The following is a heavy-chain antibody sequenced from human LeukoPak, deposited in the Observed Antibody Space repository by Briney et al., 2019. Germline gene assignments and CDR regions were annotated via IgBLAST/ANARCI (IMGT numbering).Heavy chain of an antibody. CDR1: GYTFSGHY. D-gene: IGHD6-19*01. CDR2: INPNSGGT. Sequence: ASVKVSCKASGYTFSGHYIHWVRQAPGQGLEWMGWINPNSGGTDYAEKFQGRVTMTRDTSISTAYMELSRLRSDDTAVYYCARFGSGWYALDYWGQGTLVTVSS. CDR3: ARFGSGWYALDY. J-gene: IGHJ4*02. V-gene: IGHV1-2*02.